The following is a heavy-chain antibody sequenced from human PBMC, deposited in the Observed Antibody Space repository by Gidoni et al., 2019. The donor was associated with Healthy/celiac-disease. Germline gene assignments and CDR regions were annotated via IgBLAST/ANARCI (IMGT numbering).Heavy chain of an antibody. CDR2: ISSSSSYT. CDR1: GFTFSDYY. CDR3: ARDGYDYVWGSYRYRDY. D-gene: IGHD3-16*02. V-gene: IGHV3-11*06. J-gene: IGHJ4*02. Sequence: QVQLVESGGGLVKPGGSLRLSCAASGFTFSDYYMSWLRQAPGKGLEWVSYISSSSSYTNYADSVKGRFTISRDNVKNSLYLQMNSLRAEDTAVYYCARDGYDYVWGSYRYRDYWGQGTLVTVSS.